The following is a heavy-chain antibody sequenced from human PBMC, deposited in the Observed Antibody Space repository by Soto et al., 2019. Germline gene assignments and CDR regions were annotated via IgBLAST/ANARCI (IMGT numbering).Heavy chain of an antibody. V-gene: IGHV2-5*02. Sequence: QITLKESGPTLVKPTQTLTLTCTFSGFLLNTRGVGVGWIRQPPGKALEWLALISWDGEKRYRPSLKSRLTITKDTSENQVVLTMTNMDPVDTATYYCAHRRGDLLTGLYYFDYWGQGTLVTVSS. CDR2: ISWDGEK. J-gene: IGHJ4*02. D-gene: IGHD3-9*01. CDR1: GFLLNTRGVG. CDR3: AHRRGDLLTGLYYFDY.